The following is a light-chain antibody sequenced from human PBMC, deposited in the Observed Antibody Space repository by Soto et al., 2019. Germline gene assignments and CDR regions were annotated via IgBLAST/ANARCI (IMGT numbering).Light chain of an antibody. CDR1: SSNIGAGYD. CDR2: GNS. CDR3: QSYDSSLSGYV. Sequence: QSVLTQPPSVSGAPGQRVTISCTGSSSNIGAGYDVHWYQQLPGTAPKLLIYGNSNRPSGVPDRFSGSKSGTSASLAITGLQAEDDADFYCQSYDSSLSGYVFGTGTTVTVL. V-gene: IGLV1-40*01. J-gene: IGLJ1*01.